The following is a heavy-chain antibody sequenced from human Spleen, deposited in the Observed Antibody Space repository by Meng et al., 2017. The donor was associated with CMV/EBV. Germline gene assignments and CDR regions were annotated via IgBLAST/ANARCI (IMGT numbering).Heavy chain of an antibody. V-gene: IGHV5-51*01. D-gene: IGHD6-13*01. Sequence: GESLKISCEGFGYSFTSNWIAWVRQMPGKGLEWMGVVYPGDSDTRYSPSFQGQVTISVDKSINTAYLQWTKLKASDTAMYYCASQQQLAPYWYFDLWGRGTLVTVS. CDR2: VYPGDSDT. CDR1: GYSFTSNW. J-gene: IGHJ2*01. CDR3: ASQQQLAPYWYFDL.